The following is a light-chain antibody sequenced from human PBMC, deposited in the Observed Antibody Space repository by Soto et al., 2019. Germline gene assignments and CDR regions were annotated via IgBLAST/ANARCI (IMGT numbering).Light chain of an antibody. CDR3: HQYNSWPPGT. J-gene: IGKJ2*01. CDR2: DAS. V-gene: IGKV3-15*01. Sequence: EIVLTQSPAILSVSPGERATLSCRASQSISRSLAWYQQKPGQAPRLLISDASTTATGIPARFSGSGSGTEFTLTISSLQSEDFALYYCHQYNSWPPGTFGQGTKVDIK. CDR1: QSISRS.